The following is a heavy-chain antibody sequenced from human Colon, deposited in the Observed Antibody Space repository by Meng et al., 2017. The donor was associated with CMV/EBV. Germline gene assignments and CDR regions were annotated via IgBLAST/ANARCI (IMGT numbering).Heavy chain of an antibody. CDR1: GFTFSSYW. Sequence: GESLKISCAASGFTFSSYWMHWVRQAPGKGLVWVSRISSDGSYTTYADSVKGRFTISRDNAKNTLYLQMNSLRADDTAVYFCAKDLSPGIAVFDYWGQGTLGT. J-gene: IGHJ4*02. CDR3: AKDLSPGIAVFDY. D-gene: IGHD6-19*01. CDR2: ISSDGSYT. V-gene: IGHV3-74*03.